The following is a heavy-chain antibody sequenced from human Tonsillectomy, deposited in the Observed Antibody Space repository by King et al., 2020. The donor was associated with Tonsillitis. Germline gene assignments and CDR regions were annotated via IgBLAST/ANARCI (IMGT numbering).Heavy chain of an antibody. CDR3: ARDPGRYGGFLVPFDF. V-gene: IGHV3-48*02. CDR2: TSSSSSPI. CDR1: GFTFRTYS. J-gene: IGHJ3*01. Sequence: VQLVESGGGLVQPGGSLRLSCAASGFTFRTYSMNWIRQAPGKGLEWVSYTSSSSSPIYYSDSVKGRFTISRDNAKNSLFLQMNSLKDEDTAVYYCARDPGRYGGFLVPFDFWGQGTMVIVSS. D-gene: IGHD1-26*01.